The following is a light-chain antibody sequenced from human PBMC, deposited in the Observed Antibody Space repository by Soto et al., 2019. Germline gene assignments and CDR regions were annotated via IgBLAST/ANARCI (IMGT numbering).Light chain of an antibody. J-gene: IGKJ4*01. Sequence: DIVMTQSPDSLAVSLGERATINCKSSQSVLYSSNNKNYVAWYQQRPGQPPKLLIYGTSIRESGVPDRFSGSGSGTDFTLTISSLQAEDVAVYFCQQYYTPPLTFGGGTKVEIK. V-gene: IGKV4-1*01. CDR3: QQYYTPPLT. CDR2: GTS. CDR1: QSVLYSSNNKNY.